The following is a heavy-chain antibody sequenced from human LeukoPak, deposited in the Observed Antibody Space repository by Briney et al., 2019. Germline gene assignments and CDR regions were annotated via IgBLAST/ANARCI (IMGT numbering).Heavy chain of an antibody. CDR2: TVGIGPDT. Sequence: GGSLRLSCAASGFTFTNYAMTWVRQAPGKGLEWVAATVGIGPDTYHADSVKGRFTISRDNSKNILYLQMNSLRVEDTAVYYCTTELYYYDSSGYYSIDYWGQGTLVTVSS. D-gene: IGHD3-22*01. CDR1: GFTFTNYA. CDR3: TTELYYYDSSGYYSIDY. J-gene: IGHJ4*02. V-gene: IGHV3-23*01.